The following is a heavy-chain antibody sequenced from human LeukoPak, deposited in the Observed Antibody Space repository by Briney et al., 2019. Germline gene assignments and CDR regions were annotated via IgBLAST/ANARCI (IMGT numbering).Heavy chain of an antibody. CDR1: GGSISSYY. V-gene: IGHV4-4*07. J-gene: IGHJ6*03. CDR3: ARDPGWEGPSPYYYYMDV. Sequence: PSETLSLTCIVSGGSISSYYWSWIRQPAGKGLEWIGRIYTSGSTNYNPSLKSRVTMSVDTSKNQFSLKLSSVTAADTAVYYCARDPGWEGPSPYYYYMDVWGKGTTATVSS. CDR2: IYTSGST. D-gene: IGHD1-26*01.